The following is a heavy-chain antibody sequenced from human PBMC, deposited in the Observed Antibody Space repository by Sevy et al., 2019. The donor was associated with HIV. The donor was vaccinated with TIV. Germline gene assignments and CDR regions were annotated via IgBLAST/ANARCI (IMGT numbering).Heavy chain of an antibody. CDR1: GFTFSNYW. D-gene: IGHD6-19*01. J-gene: IGHJ4*02. V-gene: IGHV3-7*01. Sequence: GGSLRLSCAASGFTFSNYWMSWVRQAPGKGLEWVASIKQDGSEKHYVDSVKGRFTISRDNAKTSLYLQLNSLRAEDTAVYFCARDKPHSSAWFYYFDSWGQGTLVTVSS. CDR3: ARDKPHSSAWFYYFDS. CDR2: IKQDGSEK.